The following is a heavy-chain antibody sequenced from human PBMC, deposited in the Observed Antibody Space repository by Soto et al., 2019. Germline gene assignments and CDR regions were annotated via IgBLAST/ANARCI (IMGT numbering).Heavy chain of an antibody. CDR2: ISSSSSYI. CDR1: GFTFSSYS. V-gene: IGHV3-21*01. J-gene: IGHJ5*02. Sequence: GGSLRLSCAASGFTFSSYSMNWVRQAPGKGLEWVSSISSSSSYIYYADSVKGRFTISRDNAKNSLYLQMNSLRAEDTAVYYCARAPGGYDFWSGPARNWFDPWGQGTLVTVSS. D-gene: IGHD3-3*01. CDR3: ARAPGGYDFWSGPARNWFDP.